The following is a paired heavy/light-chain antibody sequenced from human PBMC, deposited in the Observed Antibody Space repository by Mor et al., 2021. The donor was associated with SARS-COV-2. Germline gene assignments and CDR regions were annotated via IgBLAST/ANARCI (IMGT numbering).Light chain of an antibody. Sequence: QSALTQFPSASGSPGQSVAISCTGTSSDVGGYNYVSWYQQHPGKAPKLLIYEVTKRPSGVPDRFSGSKSGHTASLTVSGLRAEDEADYYCSSYASSNILVFGGGTKLTVL. CDR1: SSDVGGYNY. J-gene: IGLJ3*02. CDR3: SSYASSNILV. V-gene: IGLV2-8*01. CDR2: EVT.
Heavy chain of an antibody. CDR3: TRSVQFGMDV. V-gene: IGHV3-48*02. CDR2: ITSSSGTI. J-gene: IGHJ6*02. D-gene: IGHD6-19*01. Sequence: EVHLVEFGGGLVQPGGSLRLSCEASGFDFKVYSMQWARQAPGKGLEWISYITSSSGTIYYADSVRGRFTISRDNAKNSLYLQMNSLRDEDTAVYYCTRSVQFGMDVWGQGTTVSVSS. CDR1: GFDFKVYS.